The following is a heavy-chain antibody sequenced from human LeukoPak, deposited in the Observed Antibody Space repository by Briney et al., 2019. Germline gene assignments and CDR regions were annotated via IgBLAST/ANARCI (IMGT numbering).Heavy chain of an antibody. V-gene: IGHV3-30-3*01. D-gene: IGHD4-17*01. CDR2: ISYDGSNK. CDR3: ARDLCTVTTCDNWFDP. Sequence: GRSLRLSCAASGFTFSSYAMHWVRQAPGKGLEWVAVISYDGSNKYYADSVNGRFTISRDNSKNTLYLQMNSLRAEDTAVYYCARDLCTVTTCDNWFDPWGQGTLVTVSS. CDR1: GFTFSSYA. J-gene: IGHJ5*02.